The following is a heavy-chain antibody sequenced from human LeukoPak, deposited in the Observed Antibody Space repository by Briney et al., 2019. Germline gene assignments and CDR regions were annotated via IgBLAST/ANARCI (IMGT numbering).Heavy chain of an antibody. CDR3: ARDSSTMEVYFQH. Sequence: GGSLRLSCAASGFTVSSNYMSWVRQAPGKGLEWVSVIYSGGSTYYADSVKGRFTISRDSSKNTLYLQMNSLRAEDTAVYYCARDSSTMEVYFQHWGQGTLVTVSS. D-gene: IGHD3-10*01. J-gene: IGHJ1*01. V-gene: IGHV3-53*01. CDR2: IYSGGST. CDR1: GFTVSSNY.